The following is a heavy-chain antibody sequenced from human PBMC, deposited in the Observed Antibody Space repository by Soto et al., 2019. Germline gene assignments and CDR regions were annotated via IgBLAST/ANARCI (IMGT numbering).Heavy chain of an antibody. Sequence: PGGSLRLSCAASGFTFSSYAMSWVRQAPGKGLEWVSAISGSGGSTYYADSVKGRFTISRDNSKNTLYLQMNSLRAEDTAVYYCAKDLRYCSSTSCSFHYYYGMDVWGQGTTVTVSS. D-gene: IGHD2-2*01. CDR1: GFTFSSYA. CDR2: ISGSGGST. J-gene: IGHJ6*02. V-gene: IGHV3-23*01. CDR3: AKDLRYCSSTSCSFHYYYGMDV.